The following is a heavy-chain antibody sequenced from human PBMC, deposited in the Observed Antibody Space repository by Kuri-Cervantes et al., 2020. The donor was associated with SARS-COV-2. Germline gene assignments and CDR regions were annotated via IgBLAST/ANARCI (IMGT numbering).Heavy chain of an antibody. CDR2: INPNSGGT. J-gene: IGHJ6*04. V-gene: IGHV1-2*02. CDR3: AREGDCSSTSCPLPPDV. Sequence: ASVKVSCKASGYTFTSYGISWVRQAPGQGLEWMGWINPNSGGTNYAQKFQGRVTMTRDTSISTAYMELSRLRSDDTAVYYCAREGDCSSTSCPLPPDVWGKGTTVTDSS. D-gene: IGHD2-2*01. CDR1: GYTFTSYG.